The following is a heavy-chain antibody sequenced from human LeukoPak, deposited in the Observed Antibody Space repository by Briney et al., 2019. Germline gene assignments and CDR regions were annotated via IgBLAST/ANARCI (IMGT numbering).Heavy chain of an antibody. V-gene: IGHV4-4*07. D-gene: IGHD3-22*01. CDR1: GGSISSYY. J-gene: IGHJ4*02. Sequence: SETLSLTCNVSGGSISSYYWSWIRQPAGKGLEWIGRIYTSGSTNYNPSLKSRVAMSVDTSKNQFSLKLSSVTAADTAVYYCARRYYYDSSGYYTLFDYWGQGTLVTVSS. CDR2: IYTSGST. CDR3: ARRYYYDSSGYYTLFDY.